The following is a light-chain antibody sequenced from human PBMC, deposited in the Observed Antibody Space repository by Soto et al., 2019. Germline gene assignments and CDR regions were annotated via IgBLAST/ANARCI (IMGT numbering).Light chain of an antibody. CDR1: SSDVGGYNY. J-gene: IGLJ1*01. Sequence: QSALNQPASVSGSPGQSITISCTGTSSDVGGYNYVSWYQQHPGKAPKLMIYDVSNRPSGVSNRFSGSKSGNTASLTISGLQAEDEADYYCSSYTSSSTLEGYVFGTGTKVTVL. CDR3: SSYTSSSTLEGYV. CDR2: DVS. V-gene: IGLV2-14*01.